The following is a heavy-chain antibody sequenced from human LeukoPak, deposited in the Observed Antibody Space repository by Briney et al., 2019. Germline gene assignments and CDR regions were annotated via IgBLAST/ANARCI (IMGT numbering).Heavy chain of an antibody. CDR3: ARARLYSSSWYLIY. CDR1: GFTFSSYG. J-gene: IGHJ4*02. CDR2: IWYGGSNK. D-gene: IGHD6-13*01. V-gene: IGHV3-33*01. Sequence: GGSLRLSCAASGFTFSSYGMHWVRQAPGKGLEWVAVIWYGGSNKYYADSVKGRFTISRDNSKNTLYLQMNSLRAEDTAVYYCARARLYSSSWYLIYWGQGTLVTVSS.